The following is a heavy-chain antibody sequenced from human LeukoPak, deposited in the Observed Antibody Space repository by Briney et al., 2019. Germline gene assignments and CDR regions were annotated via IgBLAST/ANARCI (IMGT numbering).Heavy chain of an antibody. V-gene: IGHV4-34*01. CDR1: GGSFSGYY. CDR3: AAVDYDFWSEGFDV. CDR2: INHSGST. Sequence: SETLSLTCAVYGGSFSGYYWSWIRQPPGRGLEWIGEINHSGSTNYNPSLKSRVTISVDTSKNQFSLKLSSVTAADTAVYYCAAVDYDFWSEGFDVWGQGTMVTVSS. J-gene: IGHJ3*01. D-gene: IGHD3-3*01.